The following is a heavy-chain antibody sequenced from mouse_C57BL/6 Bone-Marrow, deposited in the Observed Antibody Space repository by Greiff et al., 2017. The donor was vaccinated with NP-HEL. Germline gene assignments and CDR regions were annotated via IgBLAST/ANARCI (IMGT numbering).Heavy chain of an antibody. V-gene: IGHV1-61*01. D-gene: IGHD3-3*01. CDR3: ARGDWPWFAY. Sequence: QVQLQQPGAELVRPGSSVKLSCKASGYTFTSYWMDRVKQRPGQGLEWIGNIYPSDSETHYNQKFKDKATLTVDKSSSTAYMQLSSLTSEDSAVYYCARGDWPWFAYWGQGTLVTVSA. CDR2: IYPSDSET. CDR1: GYTFTSYW. J-gene: IGHJ3*01.